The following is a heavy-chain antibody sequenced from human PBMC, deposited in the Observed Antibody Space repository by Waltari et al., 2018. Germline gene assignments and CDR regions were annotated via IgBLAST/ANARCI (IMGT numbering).Heavy chain of an antibody. Sequence: QVHLGESGGGVVQPARSRRLSCAAPGHIFRSYCMPRARQAPGKGLGWVAFITYDGSNKYYADSMKGRFTVSKDNSKNTLFLQMNTLRAEDTAVYYCAKDHVVVVPGGMTKVFDYWGQGTLVTVSS. V-gene: IGHV3-30*02. D-gene: IGHD2-2*01. CDR2: ITYDGSNK. J-gene: IGHJ4*02. CDR3: AKDHVVVVPGGMTKVFDY. CDR1: GHIFRSYC.